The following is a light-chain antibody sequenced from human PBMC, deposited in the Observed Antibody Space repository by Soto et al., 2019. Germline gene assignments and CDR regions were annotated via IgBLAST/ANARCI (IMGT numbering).Light chain of an antibody. V-gene: IGKV3-20*01. CDR2: DAS. CDR3: QQYGNAPFT. CDR1: QSVSSN. J-gene: IGKJ3*01. Sequence: EIVLIQSPATLSLSPGERATLSCRASQSVSSNLAWYQQNPGQAPRLLIFDASNRATGIPARFSGSGSGTEFTLTISRLEPEDFAVYYCQQYGNAPFTFGPGTKVDIK.